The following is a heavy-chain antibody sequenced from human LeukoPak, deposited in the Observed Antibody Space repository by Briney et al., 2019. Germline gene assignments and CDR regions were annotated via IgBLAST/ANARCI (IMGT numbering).Heavy chain of an antibody. V-gene: IGHV5-51*01. CDR2: IYPGDSDT. Sequence: GASLQISCKGSGYSSTSYWIGWVRQLPGEDLEWMGIIYPGDSDTRYSPSFQGQVTISADKSISPASLQRSSLNASDTAMYYCARHNYDNLTGSRFDPWGQGTLVTVSS. CDR3: ARHNYDNLTGSRFDP. D-gene: IGHD3-9*01. J-gene: IGHJ5*02. CDR1: GYSSTSYW.